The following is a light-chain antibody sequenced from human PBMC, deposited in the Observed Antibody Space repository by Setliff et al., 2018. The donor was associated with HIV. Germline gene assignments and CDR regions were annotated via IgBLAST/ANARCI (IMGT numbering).Light chain of an antibody. CDR2: DVN. CDR3: CSYAGRYL. V-gene: IGLV2-11*01. CDR1: SSDVGGYNY. Sequence: QSVLAQPRSVSGSPGQSVTISCTGTSSDVGGYNYVSWYQQHPGKAPKLIIYDVNKRPSGVPDRFSGSKSGNTASLTISGLQAEDETDYYCCSYAGRYLFGGGTKVTVL. J-gene: IGLJ2*01.